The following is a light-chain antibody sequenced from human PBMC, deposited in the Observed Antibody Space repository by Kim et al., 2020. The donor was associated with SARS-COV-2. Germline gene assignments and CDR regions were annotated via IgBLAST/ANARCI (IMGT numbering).Light chain of an antibody. J-gene: IGLJ2*01. CDR1: SGHSNNA. CDR3: QTWDTGIVV. CDR2: LNSDGSH. V-gene: IGLV4-69*02. Sequence: QPVLTQSPSASASLGASVKLTCTLSSGHSNNAIAWHQQQPQKGPRYLMKLNSDGSHTKGDGIPDRFSGSSSGAERYLTISSLQSEDEADYYCQTWDTGIVVFGGGTQLTVL.